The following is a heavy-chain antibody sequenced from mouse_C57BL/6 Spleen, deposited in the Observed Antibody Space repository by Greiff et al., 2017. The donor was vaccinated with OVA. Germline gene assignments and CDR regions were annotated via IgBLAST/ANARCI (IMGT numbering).Heavy chain of an antibody. CDR2: IDPEDGET. D-gene: IGHD2-12*01. CDR1: GFNIKDYY. Sequence: VQLQQSGAELVKPGASVKLSCTASGFNIKDYYMHWVKQRTEQGLEWIGRIDPEDGETKSAPKFQGKATITADTSSNTAYLQLSSLTSEDNAVYYCVAELRDAMDYGGQGTSVTVSS. J-gene: IGHJ4*01. CDR3: VAELRDAMDY. V-gene: IGHV14-2*01.